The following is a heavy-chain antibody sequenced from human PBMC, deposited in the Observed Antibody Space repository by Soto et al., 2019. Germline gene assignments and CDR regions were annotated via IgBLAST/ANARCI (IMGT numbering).Heavy chain of an antibody. D-gene: IGHD6-19*01. CDR2: VSNSGRT. V-gene: IGHV4-61*01. CDR1: GISVSSGRSY. Sequence: QVQLQESGPGLVKPSETLSLTCTVSGISVSSGRSYWSWIRQSPREGLEWIGHVSNSGRTTYNTSLKSRVTISLDTSKNQFSLRLSSVTAADTAIYYCARDYSSDWFGHWGRGTLVTVSS. CDR3: ARDYSSDWFGH. J-gene: IGHJ5*02.